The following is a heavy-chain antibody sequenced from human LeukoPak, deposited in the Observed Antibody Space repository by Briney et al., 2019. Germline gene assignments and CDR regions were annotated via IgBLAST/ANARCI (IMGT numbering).Heavy chain of an antibody. J-gene: IGHJ4*02. CDR3: ARGRTLSYLPTDY. Sequence: SETLSLTCTVSGGSISSYYWSWIRQPPGKGLEWIGYIYYSGSTNYNPSLKSRVTISVDTSKNQFSLKLSSVTAADTAVYYRARGRTLSYLPTDYWGQGTLVTVSS. CDR1: GGSISSYY. D-gene: IGHD1-14*01. CDR2: IYYSGST. V-gene: IGHV4-59*01.